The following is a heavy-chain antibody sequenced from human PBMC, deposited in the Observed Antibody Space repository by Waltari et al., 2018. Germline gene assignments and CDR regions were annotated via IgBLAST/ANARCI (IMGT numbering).Heavy chain of an antibody. CDR3: ARLLPPMYDSSGYYSDAFDI. CDR2: IYHSGST. D-gene: IGHD3-22*01. CDR1: GGSISSSNW. Sequence: QVQLQESGPGLVKPSGTLSLTCAVSGGSISSSNWWSWVRQPPGKGLGWIGEIYHSGSTNDNPSLKSRVTISVDKSKNQFSLKLSSVTAADTAVYYCARLLPPMYDSSGYYSDAFDIWGQGTMVTVSS. V-gene: IGHV4-4*02. J-gene: IGHJ3*02.